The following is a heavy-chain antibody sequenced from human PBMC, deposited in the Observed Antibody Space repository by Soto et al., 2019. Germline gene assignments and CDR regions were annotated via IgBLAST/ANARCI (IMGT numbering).Heavy chain of an antibody. CDR3: AKGTYYYGSAPYYFDH. V-gene: IGHV3-23*01. CDR2: ISDSGGST. J-gene: IGHJ4*02. Sequence: GGSLRLSCAASGFTFSSYAMSWVRQAPGKGLEWVSGISDSGGSTYYADSVKGRFTISRDISKNTLYLQMNSLRAEDTAVYYCAKGTYYYGSAPYYFDHWGQGSPVTVSS. CDR1: GFTFSSYA. D-gene: IGHD3-10*01.